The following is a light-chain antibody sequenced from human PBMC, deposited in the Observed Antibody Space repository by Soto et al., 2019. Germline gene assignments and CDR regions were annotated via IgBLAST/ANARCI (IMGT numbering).Light chain of an antibody. CDR3: QQYLNWPWT. Sequence: EIVMTQSPATLSVSPGEGVTLSCKASQSVSSYLAWYQQKPGQAPRLLINGASTRATGFPARFSGSGSGKEFTLTISSLQSEDFAVYYCQQYLNWPWTFDQGTKVEIK. J-gene: IGKJ1*01. CDR2: GAS. CDR1: QSVSSY. V-gene: IGKV3-15*01.